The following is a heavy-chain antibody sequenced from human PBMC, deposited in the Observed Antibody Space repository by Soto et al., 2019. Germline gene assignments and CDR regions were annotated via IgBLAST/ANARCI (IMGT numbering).Heavy chain of an antibody. CDR3: ATQINTTGGPLSNDYYGMDI. CDR2: IDPEDGEV. V-gene: IGHV1-69-2*01. Sequence: ASVKVSCKTSGYSFTAFYIHWVRQAPGKGLDWMGLIDPEDGEVKYAEKFQGRVSITADTSVDTAYMQLNSLRSDDTADYYCATQINTTGGPLSNDYYGMDIWGQGTTVTVSS. D-gene: IGHD2-8*02. CDR1: GYSFTAFY. J-gene: IGHJ6*02.